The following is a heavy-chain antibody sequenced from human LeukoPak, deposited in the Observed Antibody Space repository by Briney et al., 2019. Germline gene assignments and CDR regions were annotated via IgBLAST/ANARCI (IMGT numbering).Heavy chain of an antibody. CDR2: IIPILDIT. Sequence: GASVNVSCKASGGTFSSHAMSWVRQAPGQGLEWMGGIIPILDITNYAQKFQGRVTMTEDTSTDTAHMELSSLRSEDTAVYYCATGTYVDTAMVIGWGQGTLVTVSS. D-gene: IGHD5-18*01. V-gene: IGHV1-69*10. CDR3: ATGTYVDTAMVIG. J-gene: IGHJ4*02. CDR1: GGTFSSHA.